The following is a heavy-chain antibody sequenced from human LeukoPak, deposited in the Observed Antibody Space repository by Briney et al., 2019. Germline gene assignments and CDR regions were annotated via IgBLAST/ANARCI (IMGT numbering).Heavy chain of an antibody. D-gene: IGHD1-26*01. J-gene: IGHJ4*02. Sequence: ASVKVSCTASGYTFTTYGISWVRQAPGLGLECMGWISAYNGNTNYAQKLQGRVTMTTDTSTSTAYMELRSLRSDDTAVYYCARVWAKSGSYSRFSFDYWGQGTLVTVSS. CDR1: GYTFTTYG. V-gene: IGHV1-18*01. CDR2: ISAYNGNT. CDR3: ARVWAKSGSYSRFSFDY.